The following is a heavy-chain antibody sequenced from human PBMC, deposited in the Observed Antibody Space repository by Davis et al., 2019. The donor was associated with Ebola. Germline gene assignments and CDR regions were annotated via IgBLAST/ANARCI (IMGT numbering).Heavy chain of an antibody. CDR2: IIPIFGTA. CDR1: GGTFSSYA. D-gene: IGHD2-15*01. CDR3: AGESGRSGYYYYYMDV. Sequence: SVKVSCKASGGTFSSYAISWVRQAPGQGLEWMGGIIPIFGTANYAQKFQGRVTITADESTSTAYMELSSLRSEDTAVYYCAGESGRSGYYYYYMDVWGKGTTVTVSS. V-gene: IGHV1-69*13. J-gene: IGHJ6*03.